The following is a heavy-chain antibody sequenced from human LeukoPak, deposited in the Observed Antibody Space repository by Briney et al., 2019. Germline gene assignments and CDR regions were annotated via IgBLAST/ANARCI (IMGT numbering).Heavy chain of an antibody. CDR2: ISYDGSNK. CDR1: GFTFSSYA. CDR3: VKVSDNFQFDY. J-gene: IGHJ4*02. V-gene: IGHV3-30*18. D-gene: IGHD1-1*01. Sequence: QPGRSLGLSCAASGFTFSSYAMHWVRQAPGKGLEWVAVISYDGSNKYCADSVKGRFTISRDNSKSTLYLQMNSLRAEDTAVYYCVKVSDNFQFDYWGQGTLVTVSS.